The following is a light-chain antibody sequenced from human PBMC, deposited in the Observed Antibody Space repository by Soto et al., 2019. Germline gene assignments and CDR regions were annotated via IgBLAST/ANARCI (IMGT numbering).Light chain of an antibody. CDR3: QKYYPTPWT. Sequence: DIVMTQSPDSLAVSLGERATINCKSSQSILYSSNNKNHLAWYQQKAGQPPKLLIYWSSTRESGVPGRFSGSGSGTDFTLTISSLQAEDAAVYYSQKYYPTPWTFGQGTKVDIK. CDR1: QSILYSSNNKNH. V-gene: IGKV4-1*01. CDR2: WSS. J-gene: IGKJ1*01.